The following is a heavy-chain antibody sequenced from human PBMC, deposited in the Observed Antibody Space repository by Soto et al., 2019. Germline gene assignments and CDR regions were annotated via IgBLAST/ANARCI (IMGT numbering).Heavy chain of an antibody. CDR1: GYTFTSYG. V-gene: IGHV1-18*01. Sequence: QVQLVQSGAEVKKPGASVKVSCKASGYTFTSYGISWVRQAPGQGLEWMGWISAYNGHTNYAQKLQVRVTMTTDTPTTTAYLERRSLRSDDPAVFSCGSRAHPLPSGGQGTLVTVSS. CDR2: ISAYNGHT. J-gene: IGHJ4*02. CDR3: GSRAHPLPS.